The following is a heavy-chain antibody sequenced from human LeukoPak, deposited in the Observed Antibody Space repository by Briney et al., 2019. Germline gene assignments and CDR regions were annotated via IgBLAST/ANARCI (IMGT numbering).Heavy chain of an antibody. CDR2: ISSSGSTI. CDR1: GFTFSSYE. J-gene: IGHJ4*02. CDR3: AREGTGGSGYDS. D-gene: IGHD5-12*01. V-gene: IGHV3-48*03. Sequence: GGSLRLSCAASGFTFSSYETNWVRQAPGKGLEWVSYISSSGSTIYYADSVKGRFTISRDNAKNSLYLQMNSLRAEDTAVYYCAREGTGGSGYDSWGQGTLVTVSS.